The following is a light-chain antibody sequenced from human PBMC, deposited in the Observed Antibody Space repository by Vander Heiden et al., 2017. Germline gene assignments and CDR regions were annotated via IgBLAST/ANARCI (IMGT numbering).Light chain of an antibody. CDR1: NIGTKS. CDR3: QVGERGRDQWV. CDR2: DDR. Sequence: PPSVSVAPGPTATITCGGDNIGTKSVHWYQQKAGRAPVLVVYDDRDRPAGIPERFSGSNAGNTATLTISTVEAGEEADFHCQVGERGRDQWVFGGGTKLTVL. J-gene: IGLJ3*02. V-gene: IGLV3-21*02.